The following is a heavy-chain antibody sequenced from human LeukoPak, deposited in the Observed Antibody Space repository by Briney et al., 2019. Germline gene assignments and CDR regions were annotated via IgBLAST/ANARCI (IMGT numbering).Heavy chain of an antibody. V-gene: IGHV5-51*01. CDR3: ARQVDIVATIKWFDP. CDR1: GYSFTSYW. Sequence: GESLKISCNGSGYSFTSYWIGWVRQMPGKGLEWMGIIYPGDSDTRYSPSFQGQVTISADKSISTAYLQWSSLKASDTAMYYCARQVDIVATIKWFDPWGQGTLVTVSS. J-gene: IGHJ5*02. CDR2: IYPGDSDT. D-gene: IGHD5-12*01.